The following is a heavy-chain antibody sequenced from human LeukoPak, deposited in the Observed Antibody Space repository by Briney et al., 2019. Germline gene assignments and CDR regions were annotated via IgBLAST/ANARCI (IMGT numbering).Heavy chain of an antibody. CDR3: ATLRYFDWLLGY. CDR2: ISGSGRST. Sequence: SAISGSGRSTYSPHSVKRRFTISRHNSKNTLYLQMNSLRAEDTAVYYCATLRYFDWLLGYWGQGTLVTVSS. J-gene: IGHJ4*02. D-gene: IGHD3-9*01. V-gene: IGHV3-23*01.